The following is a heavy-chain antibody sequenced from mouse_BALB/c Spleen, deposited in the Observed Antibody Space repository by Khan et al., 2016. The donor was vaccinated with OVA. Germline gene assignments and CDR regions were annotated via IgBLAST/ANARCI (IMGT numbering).Heavy chain of an antibody. V-gene: IGHV9-2-1*01. CDR3: ARDRYDYFDY. Sequence: QIQLVQSGPELKKPGETVKISCKASGYTFTDYSMHWVKQAPGKGLKWMGWINTETGEPTYADDFKGRFAFSLETSARTAYLQINNLKNEDTATYFCARDRYDYFDYWGQGTILTVSS. CDR1: GYTFTDYS. J-gene: IGHJ2*01. CDR2: INTETGEP. D-gene: IGHD2-14*01.